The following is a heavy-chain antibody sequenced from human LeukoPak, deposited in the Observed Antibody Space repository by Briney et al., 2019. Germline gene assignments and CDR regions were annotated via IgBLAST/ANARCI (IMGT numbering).Heavy chain of an antibody. Sequence: ATVKVSCKASGYTFTSYFMHWVRQAPGQGLEWMGWISAYNGNTNYAQKLQGRVTMTTDTSTSTAYMELRSLRSDDTAVYYCARRNKANWFDPWGQGTLVTVSS. CDR2: ISAYNGNT. D-gene: IGHD2/OR15-2a*01. CDR1: GYTFTSYF. J-gene: IGHJ5*02. V-gene: IGHV1-18*01. CDR3: ARRNKANWFDP.